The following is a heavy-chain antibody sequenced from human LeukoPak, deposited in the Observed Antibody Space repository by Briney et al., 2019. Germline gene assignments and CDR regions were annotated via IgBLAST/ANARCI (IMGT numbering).Heavy chain of an antibody. CDR3: ATINPFYISESFTFDP. V-gene: IGHV1-18*01. D-gene: IGHD6-19*01. J-gene: IGHJ5*02. CDR1: GYTFTSYG. CDR2: ISAYNGNT. Sequence: GASVKVSCKASGYTFTSYGISWVRQAPGQGLEWMGWISAYNGNTNYAQKLQSRVTMTTDTSTSTAYMELRSLRSDDTAVYYCATINPFYISESFTFDPWGQGTLVTVSS.